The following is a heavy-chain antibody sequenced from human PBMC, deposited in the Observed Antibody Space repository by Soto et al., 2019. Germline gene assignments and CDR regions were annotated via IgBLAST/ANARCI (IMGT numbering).Heavy chain of an antibody. CDR2: IYYSGST. V-gene: IGHV4-59*01. D-gene: IGHD5-12*01. CDR1: GGSISSYY. Sequence: SETLSLTCTVSGGSISSYYWSWIRQPPGKGLEWIGYIYYSGSTNYNPSLKSRVTISVDTSKNQFSLKLSSVTAADTAVYYCAREGRWLQFRYFDYWGQGTLVTVSS. CDR3: AREGRWLQFRYFDY. J-gene: IGHJ4*02.